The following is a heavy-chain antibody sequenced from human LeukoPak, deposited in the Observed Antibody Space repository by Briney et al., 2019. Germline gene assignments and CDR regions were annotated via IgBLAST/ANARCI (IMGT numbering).Heavy chain of an antibody. CDR2: INHSGST. J-gene: IGHJ3*02. Sequence: SETLSLTCAVYGGSFSGYYWSWIRQPPGKGLEWIGEINHSGSTNYNPSLKSRVTISLDTSRNRFSLKLNSVTAADTAVYYCAKSNGYGLVDIWGQGTMVTVSS. CDR3: AKSNGYGLVDI. CDR1: GGSFSGYY. D-gene: IGHD3-10*01. V-gene: IGHV4-34*01.